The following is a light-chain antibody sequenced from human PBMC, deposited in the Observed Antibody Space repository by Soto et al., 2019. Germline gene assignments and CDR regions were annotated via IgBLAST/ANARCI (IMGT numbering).Light chain of an antibody. Sequence: QSALTQPASVSGSPGQSITISCTGTSSDVGDYNYVSWFQQHPDKAPKLMIYDVSSRPSGVSDRFSGSKSGNTASLTISGLQAEDEADYYCQSYDSSLSGVVFGGGTKLTVL. CDR3: QSYDSSLSGVV. V-gene: IGLV2-14*03. CDR1: SSDVGDYNY. CDR2: DVS. J-gene: IGLJ2*01.